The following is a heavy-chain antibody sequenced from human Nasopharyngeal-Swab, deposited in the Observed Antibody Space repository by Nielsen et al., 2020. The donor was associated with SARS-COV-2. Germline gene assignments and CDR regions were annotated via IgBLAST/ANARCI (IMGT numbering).Heavy chain of an antibody. Sequence: GESLKISCAASGFTFTNAWMSWVRQAPGKGLEWVSAISGSGGSTYYADSVKGRFTISRDNSKNTLYLQMNSLRAEDTAVYYCAKDLITMIVVVINDAFDIWGQGTMVTVSS. V-gene: IGHV3-23*01. J-gene: IGHJ3*02. D-gene: IGHD3-22*01. CDR1: GFTFTNAW. CDR2: ISGSGGST. CDR3: AKDLITMIVVVINDAFDI.